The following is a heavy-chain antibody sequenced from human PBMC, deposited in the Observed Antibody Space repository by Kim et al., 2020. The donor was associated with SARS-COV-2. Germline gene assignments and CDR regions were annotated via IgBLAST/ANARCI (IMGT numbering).Heavy chain of an antibody. J-gene: IGHJ6*02. V-gene: IGHV4-34*01. Sequence: SRVTISVDTSKNQFSRKLSSVTAADTAVYYCARAYFGVVISPYYYYGMDVWGQGTTVTVSS. CDR3: ARAYFGVVISPYYYYGMDV. D-gene: IGHD3-3*01.